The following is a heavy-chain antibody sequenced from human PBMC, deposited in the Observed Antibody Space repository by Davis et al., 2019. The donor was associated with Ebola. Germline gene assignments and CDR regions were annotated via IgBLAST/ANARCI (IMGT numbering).Heavy chain of an antibody. J-gene: IGHJ4*02. CDR2: IYYIGST. V-gene: IGHV4-59*12. CDR3: ARGSEYYYDSSGYYRGYYFDY. D-gene: IGHD3-22*01. Sequence: MPSETLSLTCTVSGGSISSYYSSWIRQPPGKGLEWIGYIYYIGSTNYNPYLKSRVTITVYTSKNQFSLKLSYVTAADTAVYYCARGSEYYYDSSGYYRGYYFDYWGQGTLVSVSS. CDR1: GGSISSYY.